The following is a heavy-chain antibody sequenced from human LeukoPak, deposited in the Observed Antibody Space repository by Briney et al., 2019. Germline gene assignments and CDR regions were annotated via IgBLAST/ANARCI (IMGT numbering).Heavy chain of an antibody. J-gene: IGHJ4*02. CDR3: ARQHTAATAFDY. V-gene: IGHV3-30*06. D-gene: IGHD6-13*01. Sequence: PGRSLRLSCAASGFTFSSYGMHWVRQAPGKGLEWVAVISYDGSNKYYADSVKGRFTISRDNSKNTLFLQMNSLRAEDTAVYYCARQHTAATAFDYWGQGTLVTVSS. CDR1: GFTFSSYG. CDR2: ISYDGSNK.